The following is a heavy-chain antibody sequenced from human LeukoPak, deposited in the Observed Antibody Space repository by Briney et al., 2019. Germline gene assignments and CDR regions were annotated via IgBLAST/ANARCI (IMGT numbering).Heavy chain of an antibody. V-gene: IGHV3-33*01. CDR1: GFTFSSYG. Sequence: PGTSLRLSCAASGFTFSSYGMHWVRQAPGKALEWVAVIWYDGSKKYYADSVKGRFTISRDNSKNTLYLQMNSLRAEDTAVYYCARRDGDNDRGFDYWGQGTLVTVSS. J-gene: IGHJ4*02. D-gene: IGHD4-23*01. CDR3: ARRDGDNDRGFDY. CDR2: IWYDGSKK.